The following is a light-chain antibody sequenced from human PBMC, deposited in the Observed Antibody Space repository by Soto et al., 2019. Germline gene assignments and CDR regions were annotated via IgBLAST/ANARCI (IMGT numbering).Light chain of an antibody. CDR1: QSVGSN. CDR2: DAS. V-gene: IGKV3D-15*01. CDR3: QQYDSWPPA. J-gene: IGKJ4*01. Sequence: EVVMTQSPATLSVSPGERATLSCRASQSVGSNLAWYQQKPGQAPRLLIYDASTRATGIPARFSGSGSGTEFSLTSSSLQSADFVVYYCQQYDSWPPAFGGGTKVDIK.